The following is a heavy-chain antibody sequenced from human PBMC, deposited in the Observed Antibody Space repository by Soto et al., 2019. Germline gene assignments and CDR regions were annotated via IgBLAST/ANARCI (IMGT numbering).Heavy chain of an antibody. Sequence: ESLKLSCKVCGYDFPAFWLVWVRQMPGKGLEWMANIHPLDSETNYGPSFKGQVTISADKSITTAFLHWSNLKASDTGIYFCAKLGFPGAIYFDSWGQGSLVTVSS. J-gene: IGHJ4*02. CDR1: GYDFPAFW. D-gene: IGHD6-25*01. V-gene: IGHV5-51*01. CDR2: IHPLDSET. CDR3: AKLGFPGAIYFDS.